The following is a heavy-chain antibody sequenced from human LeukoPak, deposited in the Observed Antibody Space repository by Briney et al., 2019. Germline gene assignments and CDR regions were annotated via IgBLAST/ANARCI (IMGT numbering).Heavy chain of an antibody. CDR1: GFTFSSYS. CDR3: ARYPDSSSWYYFDY. V-gene: IGHV3-21*01. CDR2: ISISSTYI. J-gene: IGHJ4*02. D-gene: IGHD6-13*01. Sequence: GGSLRLSCAASGFTFSSYSMNWVRQAPGKGLEWVSSISISSTYIYYADSVKGRFTISRDNAKNSLYLQMNSLRAEDTAVYYCARYPDSSSWYYFDYWGQGTLVTISS.